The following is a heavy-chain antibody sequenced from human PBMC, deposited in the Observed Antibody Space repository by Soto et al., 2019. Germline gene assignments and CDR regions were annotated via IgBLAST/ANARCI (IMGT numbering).Heavy chain of an antibody. D-gene: IGHD2-15*01. V-gene: IGHV1-18*01. CDR3: AREGYCSSGSCALYSHDYFGMDV. Sequence: QVQLVQSGAEVKKPGASVKLSCKASGYTFNRYGISWVRQAPGQGLEWMGWISGNSEKTNYAQNFQGRVTMTTHTSTTAAYMELRSMASDETGVYFCAREGYCSSGSCALYSHDYFGMDVWGQGTTVTVSS. CDR1: GYTFNRYG. J-gene: IGHJ6*02. CDR2: ISGNSEKT.